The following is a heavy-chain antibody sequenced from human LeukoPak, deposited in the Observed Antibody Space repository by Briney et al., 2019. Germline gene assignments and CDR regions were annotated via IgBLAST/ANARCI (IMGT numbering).Heavy chain of an antibody. V-gene: IGHV1-8*01. CDR2: MNPNSGNT. D-gene: IGHD3-22*01. CDR1: GYTFTSYD. J-gene: IGHJ4*02. Sequence: ASVKVPCKASGYTFTSYDINWVRQATGQGLEWMGWMNPNSGNTGYAQKFQGRVTITRDTSISTAYMELSNLRSEDTAVYYCARRSDYYDSSAYVYWGQGTLVTVSS. CDR3: ARRSDYYDSSAYVY.